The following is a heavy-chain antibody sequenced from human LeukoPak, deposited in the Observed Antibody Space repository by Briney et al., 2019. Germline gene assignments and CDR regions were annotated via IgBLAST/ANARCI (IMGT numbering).Heavy chain of an antibody. CDR1: GGSISSYY. D-gene: IGHD3-3*02. V-gene: IGHV4-59*01. CDR2: IYYSGST. Sequence: PSETLSLTCTVSGGSISSYYWSWIRQPPGKGLDWIGYIYYSGSTNYNPSLKSRVTISVDTSKNQFSLKLSSVTAADTAVYYCARKTRVASAFDPWGQGTLFTVSS. J-gene: IGHJ5*02. CDR3: ARKTRVASAFDP.